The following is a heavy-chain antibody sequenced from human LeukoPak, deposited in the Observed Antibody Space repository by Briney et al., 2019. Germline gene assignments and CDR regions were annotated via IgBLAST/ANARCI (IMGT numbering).Heavy chain of an antibody. CDR3: ARVDYDFWSGYPGNYGMDV. CDR1: GGSFSGYY. D-gene: IGHD3-3*01. J-gene: IGHJ6*02. Sequence: PSETLSLTCAVYGGSFSGYYWSWIRQHPGKGLEWIGYIYYSGSTYYNPSLKSRVTISVDTSKNQFSLKLSSVTAADTAVYYCARVDYDFWSGYPGNYGMDVWGQGTTVTVSS. CDR2: IYYSGST. V-gene: IGHV4-31*11.